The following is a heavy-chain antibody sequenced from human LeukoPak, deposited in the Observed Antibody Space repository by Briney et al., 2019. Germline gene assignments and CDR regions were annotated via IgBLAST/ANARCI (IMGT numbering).Heavy chain of an antibody. CDR1: GFTFSSYW. Sequence: PGGSLRLSCAASGFTFSSYWMHWVRQAPGKGLAWVSRIQSDGSTTAYADSVKGRFTISRDNAKNTLYLQMNSLRVDDTAVYYCARNLASPSEFDYWGQGTLVTVSS. V-gene: IGHV3-74*01. J-gene: IGHJ4*02. CDR3: ARNLASPSEFDY. CDR2: IQSDGSTT. D-gene: IGHD3-16*01.